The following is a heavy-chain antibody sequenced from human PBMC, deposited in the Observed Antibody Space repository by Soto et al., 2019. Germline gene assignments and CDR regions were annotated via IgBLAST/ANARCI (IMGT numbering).Heavy chain of an antibody. V-gene: IGHV4-28*01. J-gene: IGHJ4*02. CDR1: GYSISSSNW. CDR2: IYYSGTT. Sequence: QVQLQESGPGLVKPSDTLSLTCAVSGYSISSSNWWGWIRQPPGKGLEWIGHIYYSGTTYYNPSLKSRATMSIDTSKNQFSLQLTSVTAVDTAVYYCAGREIQGPIDYWGQGTLVTVSS. D-gene: IGHD1-26*01. CDR3: AGREIQGPIDY.